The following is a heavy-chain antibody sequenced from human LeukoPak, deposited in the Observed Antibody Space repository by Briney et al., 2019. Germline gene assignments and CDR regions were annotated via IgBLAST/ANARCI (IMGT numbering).Heavy chain of an antibody. J-gene: IGHJ1*01. V-gene: IGHV1-3*04. Sequence: ASVKVSCKTSGYTFTNYGMHWVRQAPRQSPEWMGWINTGNGNTKSSQKFQDRVTLPRDTSASTAYMELNSLDSEDTALYYCARVPLSDASGHYYPHWGQGTLVTVSS. CDR3: ARVPLSDASGHYYPH. CDR2: INTGNGNT. D-gene: IGHD3-22*01. CDR1: GYTFTNYG.